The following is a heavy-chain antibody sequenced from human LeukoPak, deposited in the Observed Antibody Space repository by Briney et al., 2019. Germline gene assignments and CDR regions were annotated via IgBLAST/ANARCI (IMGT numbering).Heavy chain of an antibody. J-gene: IGHJ3*02. V-gene: IGHV4-39*02. CDR2: IYYSGST. Sequence: SETLSLTCTVSGGSISSSSYYWGWIRQPPGKGLEWIGSIYYSGSTYYNPSLKSRVTISVDTSKNQFSLKLSSVTAADTAVYYCAREDYGSNNAFDIWGQGTMVTVSS. CDR3: AREDYGSNNAFDI. D-gene: IGHD4-23*01. CDR1: GGSISSSSYY.